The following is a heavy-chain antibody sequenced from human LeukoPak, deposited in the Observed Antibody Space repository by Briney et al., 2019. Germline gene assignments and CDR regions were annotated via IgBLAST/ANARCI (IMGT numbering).Heavy chain of an antibody. J-gene: IGHJ4*02. CDR1: GFTFSTYV. V-gene: IGHV3-23*01. D-gene: IGHD2-21*01. Sequence: GGSLRLSCAASGFTFSTYVMSWVRQAPGKGLEWVSLISGSGGNPYYADSVKGRFTISRDNSKTTLYLQMNSLRAEDTAVYHCAKDIQCTYWGQGTLVTVSS. CDR3: AKDIQCTY. CDR2: ISGSGGNP.